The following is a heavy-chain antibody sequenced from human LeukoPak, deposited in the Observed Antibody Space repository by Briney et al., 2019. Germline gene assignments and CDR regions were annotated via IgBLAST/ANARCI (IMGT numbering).Heavy chain of an antibody. CDR3: AKHDLGEISSVWYYFNY. CDR2: IYYSGST. CDR1: GGSISSGTYY. J-gene: IGHJ4*02. V-gene: IGHV4-39*01. D-gene: IGHD6-19*01. Sequence: SETLSLTCIVSGGSISSGTYYWGWIRQPPGKGLEWIGSIYYSGSTYYNPSLKSRVTISVDTSKNQFSLKLSSVTAADTAVYYCAKHDLGEISSVWYYFNYWAQGTLVTVPS.